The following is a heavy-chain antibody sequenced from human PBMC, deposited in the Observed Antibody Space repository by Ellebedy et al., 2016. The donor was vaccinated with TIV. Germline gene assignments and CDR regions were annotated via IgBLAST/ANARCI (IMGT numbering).Heavy chain of an antibody. V-gene: IGHV4-61*01. Sequence: MPSETLSLTCNVSGSSVSSHNNYWTWIRQPPGRGLAWIGSIYYITNTNYSPSLKSRVSISLDTSKTQFFLNLRSVTAADTAVSYCARVSFDAFDAWGQGTLVTVSS. J-gene: IGHJ3*01. CDR1: GSSVSSHNNY. CDR2: IYYITNT. D-gene: IGHD3-16*02. CDR3: ARVSFDAFDA.